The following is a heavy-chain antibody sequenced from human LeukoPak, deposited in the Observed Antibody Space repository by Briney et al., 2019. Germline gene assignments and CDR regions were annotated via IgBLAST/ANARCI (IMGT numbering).Heavy chain of an antibody. Sequence: ASVTVSCKASGYTFTVYYMHCVRQAPGQGLEWMGWINPNSGGTNYAQKFQGRVTVTRDTSISTAFMELSRLRSDDTAVYYCAREGAGDGYNFGFDYWGQGTLVTVSS. J-gene: IGHJ4*02. CDR2: INPNSGGT. V-gene: IGHV1-2*02. CDR3: AREGAGDGYNFGFDY. D-gene: IGHD5-24*01. CDR1: GYTFTVYY.